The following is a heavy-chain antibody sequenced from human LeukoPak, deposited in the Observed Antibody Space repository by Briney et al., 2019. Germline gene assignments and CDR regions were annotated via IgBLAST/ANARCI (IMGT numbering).Heavy chain of an antibody. CDR1: GYTFTDYY. V-gene: IGHV1-2*02. CDR3: ARVGAYGSGSCLVY. D-gene: IGHD3-10*01. Sequence: ASVNVPCKASGYTFTDYYIHWVRQAPGQGLEWMGWISPNSGVTNYAQKFQGRVTMTRDTSISTAYMDLSRLTSDDTAVYYCARVGAYGSGSCLVYWGQGTLVTVSS. J-gene: IGHJ4*02. CDR2: ISPNSGVT.